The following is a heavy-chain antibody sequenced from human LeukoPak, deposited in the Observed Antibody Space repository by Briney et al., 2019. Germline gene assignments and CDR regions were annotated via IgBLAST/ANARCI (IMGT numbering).Heavy chain of an antibody. CDR3: ARGQRSSGWYGYYYYGMDV. J-gene: IGHJ6*04. CDR2: INHSGST. Sequence: SGTLSLTCAVYGGSFSGYYWSWIRQPPGKGLEWIGEINHSGSTNYNPSLKSRVTISVDTSKNQFSLKLSSVTAADTAVYYCARGQRSSGWYGYYYYGMDVWGKGTTVTVSS. D-gene: IGHD6-19*01. V-gene: IGHV4-34*01. CDR1: GGSFSGYY.